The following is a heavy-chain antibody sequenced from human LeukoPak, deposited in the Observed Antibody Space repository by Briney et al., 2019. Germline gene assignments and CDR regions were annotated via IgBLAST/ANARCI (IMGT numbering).Heavy chain of an antibody. Sequence: ASVKLSCKASGYSFTNYDINWVRQATGQGLEWMGWMNPNSGNTGYAQKFQGRVTMTRNTSISTAYMELSSLRSEDTAVYYCARGDYYYYMEVWGKGTTVTVSS. CDR3: ARGDYYYYMEV. J-gene: IGHJ6*03. V-gene: IGHV1-8*01. CDR2: MNPNSGNT. CDR1: GYSFTNYD.